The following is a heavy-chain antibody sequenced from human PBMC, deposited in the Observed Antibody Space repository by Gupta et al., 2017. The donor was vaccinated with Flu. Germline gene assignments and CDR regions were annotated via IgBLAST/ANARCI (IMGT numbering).Heavy chain of an antibody. CDR3: AREISPYDSSGHDAFDI. Sequence: TISRDNSKNTLYLQMNSLRAEDTAVYYCAREISPYDSSGHDAFDIWGQGTMVTVSS. D-gene: IGHD3-22*01. J-gene: IGHJ3*02. V-gene: IGHV3-30*07.